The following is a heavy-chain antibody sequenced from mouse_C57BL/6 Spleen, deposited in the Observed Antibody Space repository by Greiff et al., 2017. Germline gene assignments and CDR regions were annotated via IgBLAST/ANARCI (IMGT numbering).Heavy chain of an antibody. D-gene: IGHD2-14*01. V-gene: IGHV3-1*01. Sequence: EVQLQQSGPGMVKPSQSLSLTCTVTGYSITSGYDWHWIRHFPGNKLEWMGYISYSGSTNYNPSLKSRISITHDTSKNHFFLKLSSVTTEDTATYYCARYDYAMDYWGQGTSVTVSS. J-gene: IGHJ4*01. CDR1: GYSITSGYD. CDR2: ISYSGST. CDR3: ARYDYAMDY.